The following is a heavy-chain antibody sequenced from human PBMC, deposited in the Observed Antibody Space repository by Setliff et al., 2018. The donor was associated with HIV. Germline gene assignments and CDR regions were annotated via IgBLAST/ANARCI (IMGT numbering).Heavy chain of an antibody. J-gene: IGHJ5*02. CDR2: ISAYNGNT. CDR1: GYIFTNYG. D-gene: IGHD6-13*01. V-gene: IGHV1-18*01. Sequence: GASVKVSCKASGYIFTNYGITWVRQAPGRGLEWMGWISAYNGNTHYAQKFQGRVTMTTDTSTTTAYMELRSLRTDDTAVYYCAREPVPASSGTVWFDPWGQGTLVTVSS. CDR3: AREPVPASSGTVWFDP.